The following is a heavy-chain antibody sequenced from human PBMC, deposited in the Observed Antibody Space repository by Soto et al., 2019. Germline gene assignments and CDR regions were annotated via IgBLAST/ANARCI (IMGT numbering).Heavy chain of an antibody. CDR2: ISYDGSNK. CDR3: ARDTTKRPYGYFDY. V-gene: IGHV3-30*03. CDR1: GFTFSSYG. J-gene: IGHJ4*02. D-gene: IGHD4-17*01. Sequence: QVQLVESGGGVVQPGRSLRLSCAASGFTFSSYGMHWVRQAPGKGLEWVAVISYDGSNKYYADSVKGRFTISRDNSKNTLYLQMNSLRAEDTAVYYCARDTTKRPYGYFDYWGQGTLVTVSS.